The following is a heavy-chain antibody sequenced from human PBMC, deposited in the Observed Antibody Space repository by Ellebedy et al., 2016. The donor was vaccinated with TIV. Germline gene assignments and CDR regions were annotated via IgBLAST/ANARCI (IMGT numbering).Heavy chain of an antibody. CDR3: ATLQRGLSFGLGYSFDF. CDR2: MYYTGSA. Sequence: MPSETLSLTCTVSSDSISSFYWSRIRQPPGKGLEWIGYMYYTGSANYNPSLKSRVTISVDTSKSQVSLKLSSVTAADTAVYFCATLQRGLSFGLGYSFDFWGQGSLVTVSS. CDR1: SDSISSFY. J-gene: IGHJ4*02. V-gene: IGHV4-59*12. D-gene: IGHD5-18*01.